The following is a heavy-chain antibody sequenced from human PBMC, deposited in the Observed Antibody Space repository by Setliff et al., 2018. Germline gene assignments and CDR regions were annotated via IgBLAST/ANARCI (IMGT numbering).Heavy chain of an antibody. CDR1: GYTFTSYD. CDR2: TNPNRGNT. D-gene: IGHD3-22*01. V-gene: IGHV1-8*01. Sequence: ASVKVSCKASGYTFTSYDINWVRQATGQGLEWMGWTNPNRGNTGYAQKFQGRVTMTRNTSISTAYMELSSLRSEDTAVYYCARIVVVISHPHYYYYYGMDVWGQGTTVTVSS. J-gene: IGHJ6*02. CDR3: ARIVVVISHPHYYYYYGMDV.